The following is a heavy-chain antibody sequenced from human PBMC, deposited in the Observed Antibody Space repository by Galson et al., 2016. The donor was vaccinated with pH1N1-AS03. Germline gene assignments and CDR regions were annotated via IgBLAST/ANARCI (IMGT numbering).Heavy chain of an antibody. CDR1: GFTLSRYG. CDR3: AKNHLDTRGYYSLVDY. CDR2: ISYDGSAR. D-gene: IGHD3-22*01. J-gene: IGHJ4*02. V-gene: IGHV3-30*18. Sequence: SLRLSCAASGFTLSRYGMHWVRQAPGKGLEWVAAISYDGSARYYADSVKGRFTVSRDDSKNTLYLQMNSLSTEDTAIYYCAKNHLDTRGYYSLVDYWGQGTLVTVSS.